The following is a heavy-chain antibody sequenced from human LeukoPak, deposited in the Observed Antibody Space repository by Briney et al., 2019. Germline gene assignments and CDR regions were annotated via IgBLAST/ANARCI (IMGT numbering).Heavy chain of an antibody. CDR1: GFTFSGSA. D-gene: IGHD3-22*01. Sequence: PPGGSLRLSCAASGFTFSGSALHWVRQASGKGLEWVGRIRSTANGYATAYAASVKGRFTISRDDSKNTAYLQMDSLRDDDTAVYYCARDGGSGDYDFDRYYMDVWGKGTTVTISS. V-gene: IGHV3-73*01. CDR2: IRSTANGYAT. J-gene: IGHJ6*03. CDR3: ARDGGSGDYDFDRYYMDV.